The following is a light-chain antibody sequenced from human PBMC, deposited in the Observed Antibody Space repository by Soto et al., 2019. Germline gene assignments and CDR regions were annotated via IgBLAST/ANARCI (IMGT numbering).Light chain of an antibody. CDR3: QSYDSSTVV. V-gene: IGLV6-57*02. J-gene: IGLJ2*01. Sequence: NFMLTQPHSVSESPGKTVTISCTGSSGSIASNYVQWYQQRPGSAPTIVIYEDNQRPSGVPDRFSGSVDTSSNSASLTISGLKTEDEADYYCQSYDSSTVVFGGGTKLTVL. CDR1: SGSIASNY. CDR2: EDN.